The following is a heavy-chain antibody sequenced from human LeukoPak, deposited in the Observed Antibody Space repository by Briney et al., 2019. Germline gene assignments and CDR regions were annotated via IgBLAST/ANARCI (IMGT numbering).Heavy chain of an antibody. Sequence: GGSLRLSCSAFGFAFDKYAMNWVRQAPGKGLEWVANINRDGSERYYVDSVKGRFTISRDDAKSSLYLQMNSLRAEDTAVYYCARRNAMDVWGQGTTVIVFS. J-gene: IGHJ6*02. V-gene: IGHV3-7*01. CDR1: GFAFDKYA. CDR2: INRDGSER. CDR3: ARRNAMDV.